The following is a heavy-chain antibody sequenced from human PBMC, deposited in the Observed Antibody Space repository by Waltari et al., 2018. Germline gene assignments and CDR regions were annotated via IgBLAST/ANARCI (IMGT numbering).Heavy chain of an antibody. Sequence: QVQLVESGGGVVQPGRSLRLSCAVSGFALSSSGMHWVRQVPGKGLECVAVILNDGIKYQADSVKGRFTISRDSSKNTLYLQMNSLRAEDTALYYCAKDRNYKWAFDYWGQGVLVTVSS. CDR2: ILNDGIK. CDR1: GFALSSSG. CDR3: AKDRNYKWAFDY. D-gene: IGHD1-7*01. J-gene: IGHJ4*02. V-gene: IGHV3-30*18.